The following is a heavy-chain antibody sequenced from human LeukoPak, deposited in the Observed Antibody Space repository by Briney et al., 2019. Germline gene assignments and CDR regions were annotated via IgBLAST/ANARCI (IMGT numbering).Heavy chain of an antibody. CDR1: GGSFSGYY. J-gene: IGHJ4*02. CDR2: INHGGST. D-gene: IGHD1-26*01. V-gene: IGHV4-34*01. Sequence: SETLSLTCAVYGGSFSGYYWSWIRQPPGKGLEWIGEINHGGSTNCNPSLKSRVTISVDTSKNQFSLKLTSVTAADTAVYYCARGSSAGASLRHDYWGQGTLVTVSS. CDR3: ARGSSAGASLRHDY.